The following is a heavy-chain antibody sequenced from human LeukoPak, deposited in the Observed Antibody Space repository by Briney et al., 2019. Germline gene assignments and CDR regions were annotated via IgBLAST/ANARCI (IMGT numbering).Heavy chain of an antibody. CDR3: ARNDSSGYFDY. V-gene: IGHV4-38-2*01. J-gene: IGHJ4*02. D-gene: IGHD3-22*01. Sequence: SETLSLTCAVSDHSISSGNYWGWIRQPPGKGLEWIGSVYHSGSTHYSPSLKSRVTISVDTSKNQFSLKLRSVTAADTAVYYCARNDSSGYFDYWGQGTLVTVSS. CDR2: VYHSGST. CDR1: DHSISSGNY.